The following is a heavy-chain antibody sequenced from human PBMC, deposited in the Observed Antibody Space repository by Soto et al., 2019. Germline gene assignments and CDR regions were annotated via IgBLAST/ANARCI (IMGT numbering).Heavy chain of an antibody. CDR3: AGDTSGYSFFDY. CDR2: INSDGSST. CDR1: GFTFSNYW. V-gene: IGHV3-74*01. Sequence: GGSLRLSCAASGFTFSNYWMHWVRQAPGKGLVWVSRINSDGSSTNYADSVKGRFTISRDNAKNTLYLQMNSLRAEDTAVYYCAGDTSGYSFFDYWGQGTLVTVSS. D-gene: IGHD3-22*01. J-gene: IGHJ4*02.